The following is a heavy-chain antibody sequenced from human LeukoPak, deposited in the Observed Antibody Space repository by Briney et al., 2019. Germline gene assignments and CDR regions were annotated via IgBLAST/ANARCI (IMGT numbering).Heavy chain of an antibody. J-gene: IGHJ5*02. Sequence: SGPALLKPTPTLTLTCTFSGFALSTSGVGVGWIRQLPGKALQWLALIYWDDEKYYSPSLKSSLSISRDTPRNQVDLTMTNMDPLDTGTYFCAHSYYFGSRSYYNVWFAPWGLGTLVSVSS. CDR2: IYWDDEK. V-gene: IGHV2-5*02. D-gene: IGHD3-10*01. CDR3: AHSYYFGSRSYYNVWFAP. CDR1: GFALSTSGVG.